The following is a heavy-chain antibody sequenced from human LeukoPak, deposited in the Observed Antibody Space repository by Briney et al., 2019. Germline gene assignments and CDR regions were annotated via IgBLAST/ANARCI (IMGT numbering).Heavy chain of an antibody. V-gene: IGHV3-21*01. D-gene: IGHD1-1*01. Sequence: GGSLRLSCAASGFTFSSYSMNWVRQAPGKGLEWVSSISSSTTYINYADSVKGRFTISRDNSKNTLYLQMNSLRAEDTAVYYCAREEDTTGTTLKGGPHAFDIWGQGTMVTVSS. CDR2: ISSSTTYI. CDR1: GFTFSSYS. CDR3: AREEDTTGTTLKGGPHAFDI. J-gene: IGHJ3*02.